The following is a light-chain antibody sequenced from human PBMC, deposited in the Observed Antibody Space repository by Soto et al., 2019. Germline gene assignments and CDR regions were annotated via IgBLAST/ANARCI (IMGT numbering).Light chain of an antibody. CDR3: AAWDDSLSVGV. J-gene: IGLJ1*01. CDR2: RNN. Sequence: VLTQPPSASGTPGQRVTISCSGSSSNIGSNYVYWYQQLPGTAPKLLIYRNNQRPSGVPDRFSGSKSGTSAPLAISGLRSEDEADYYCAAWDDSLSVGVFGTGTKVTVL. CDR1: SSNIGSNY. V-gene: IGLV1-47*01.